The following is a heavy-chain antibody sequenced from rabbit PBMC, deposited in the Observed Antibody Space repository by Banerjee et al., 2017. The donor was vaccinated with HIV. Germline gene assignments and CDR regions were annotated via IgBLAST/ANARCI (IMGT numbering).Heavy chain of an antibody. J-gene: IGHJ4*01. CDR2: IYAGSSGST. Sequence: QSLEESGGDLVKPGASLTLTCTASGFSFSSSYYMCWVRQAPGKGLEWIACIYAGSSGSTYYASWAKGRFTISKTSSTTVTLQMTSLTAADTATYFCARDTYGYAGYAYAWGLWGPGTLVTVS. D-gene: IGHD6-1*01. CDR1: GFSFSSSYY. CDR3: ARDTYGYAGYAYAWGL. V-gene: IGHV1S40*01.